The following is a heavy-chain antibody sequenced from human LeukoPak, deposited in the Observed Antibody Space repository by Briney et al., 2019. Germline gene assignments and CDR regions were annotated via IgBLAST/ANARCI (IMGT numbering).Heavy chain of an antibody. J-gene: IGHJ6*02. CDR2: IYHSGST. CDR3: MVRGNTYYYYGMDV. V-gene: IGHV4-34*03. CDR1: GGSFSGYY. D-gene: IGHD3-10*01. Sequence: SETLSLTCAVYGGSFSGYYWSWIRQPPGKGLEWIGEIYHSGSTNYNPSLESRVTISVDKSKNQFSLKLSSVTAADTAVYYCMVRGNTYYYYGMDVWGQGTTVTVSS.